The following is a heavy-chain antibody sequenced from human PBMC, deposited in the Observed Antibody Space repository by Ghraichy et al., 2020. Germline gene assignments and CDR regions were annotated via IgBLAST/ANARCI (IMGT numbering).Heavy chain of an antibody. D-gene: IGHD2-15*01. V-gene: IGHV3-23*01. CDR3: AKCSGGTCYSGGVFDF. CDR2: IGGSGDAT. CDR1: GFTFNNYA. Sequence: GESLNISCVASGFTFNNYAMSWVRQAPGKGLEWVSAIGGSGDATSYADSVTGRFTISRDNSKSTLYLQMNSLRAEDTALYYCAKCSGGTCYSGGVFDFWGQGTMVTVSS. J-gene: IGHJ3*01.